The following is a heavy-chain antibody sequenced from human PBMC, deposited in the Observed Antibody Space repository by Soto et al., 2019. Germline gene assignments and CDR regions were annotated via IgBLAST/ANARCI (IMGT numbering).Heavy chain of an antibody. D-gene: IGHD1-26*01. V-gene: IGHV3-21*01. Sequence: PGGSLILSCAASGFTFSSYSMNWVRQAPGKGLEWVSSISSSSSYIYYADSVKGRFTISRDNAKNSLYLQMNSLRAEDTAVYYCASLGELGATTSLGYYYYGMDVCGQGNTVTVSS. CDR3: ASLGELGATTSLGYYYYGMDV. CDR2: ISSSSSYI. CDR1: GFTFSSYS. J-gene: IGHJ6*02.